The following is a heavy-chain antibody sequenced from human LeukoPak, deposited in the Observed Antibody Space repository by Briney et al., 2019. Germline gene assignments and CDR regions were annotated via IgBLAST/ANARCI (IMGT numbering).Heavy chain of an antibody. V-gene: IGHV4-61*02. J-gene: IGHJ6*03. CDR1: GGSISSGSYY. CDR3: ARAQYDYGSGSYYYYYYMDV. Sequence: SQTLSLTCTVSGGSISSGSYYWSWIRQPAGKGLEWIGRIYTSGSTNYNPSLKSRVTISVDTSKNQFSLKLSSVTAADTAVYYCARAQYDYGSGSYYYYYYMDVWGKGTTVTVFS. D-gene: IGHD3-10*01. CDR2: IYTSGST.